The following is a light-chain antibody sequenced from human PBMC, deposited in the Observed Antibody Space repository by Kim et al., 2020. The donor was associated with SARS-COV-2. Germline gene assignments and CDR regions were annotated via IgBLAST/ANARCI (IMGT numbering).Light chain of an antibody. CDR3: SSYASSSTWG. V-gene: IGLV2-18*02. CDR2: EVS. J-gene: IGLJ3*02. CDR1: GSDVGNYNR. Sequence: GQSVPISCTGTGSDVGNYNRVSWYQQPPGTAPKLMIYEVSNGPLGVPDRFSGSKSGNTASLTISGLQAEDEADYYCSSYASSSTWGFGGGTKLTVL.